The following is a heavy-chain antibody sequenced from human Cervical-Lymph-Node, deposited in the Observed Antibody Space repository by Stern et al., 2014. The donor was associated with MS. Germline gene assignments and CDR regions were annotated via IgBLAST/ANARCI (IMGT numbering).Heavy chain of an antibody. CDR3: ARDPDDTTAPLDY. Sequence: QVQLVQSGTEVKKPGASVKVSCKASGYTFTNYGINWVRQAPGQGLEWMGWINAYNGKTHYAQKLQGRVTMATDTSTSTAYMELRSLRSDDTAVYYCARDPDDTTAPLDYWGQGTLVTVSS. D-gene: IGHD4-17*01. CDR1: GYTFTNYG. CDR2: INAYNGKT. V-gene: IGHV1-18*01. J-gene: IGHJ4*02.